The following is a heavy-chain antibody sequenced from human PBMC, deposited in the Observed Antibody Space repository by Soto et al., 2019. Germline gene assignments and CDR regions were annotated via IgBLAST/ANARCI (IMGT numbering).Heavy chain of an antibody. V-gene: IGHV3-33*01. Sequence: GGSLSLSCPAPGFTFRSYGMHWVRQAPGKGLEWVTFISNDGRNEYYADSVKGRFTISRDNSKNTLYLQMNSLRLDDTAVFYCARERGSGRLDYWGRGTLVTVSS. CDR3: ARERGSGRLDY. D-gene: IGHD6-19*01. J-gene: IGHJ4*02. CDR2: ISNDGRNE. CDR1: GFTFRSYG.